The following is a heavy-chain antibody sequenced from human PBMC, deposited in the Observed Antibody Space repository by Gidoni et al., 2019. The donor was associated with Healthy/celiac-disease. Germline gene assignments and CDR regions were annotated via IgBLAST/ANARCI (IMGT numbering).Heavy chain of an antibody. Sequence: EVQLVESGGGLVQPGRSLSLSCAASGFTFDDYAMHWVRQAPGKGLEWVSGISWNSGSIGYADSVKGRFTISRDNAKNSLYLQMNSLRAEDTALYYCAKAGRGSGVGRFDPWGQGTLVTVSS. D-gene: IGHD3-10*01. V-gene: IGHV3-9*01. J-gene: IGHJ5*02. CDR2: ISWNSGSI. CDR3: AKAGRGSGVGRFDP. CDR1: GFTFDDYA.